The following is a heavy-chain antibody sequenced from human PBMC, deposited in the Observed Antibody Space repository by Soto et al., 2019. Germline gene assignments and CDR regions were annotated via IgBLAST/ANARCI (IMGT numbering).Heavy chain of an antibody. CDR1: GYTFTSYD. CDR2: MNPNSGNT. V-gene: IGHV1-8*01. J-gene: IGHJ6*02. CDR3: AGEGGRRMDV. D-gene: IGHD1-26*01. Sequence: QVQLVQSGAEVKKPGASVKVSCKASGYTFTSYDISWVRQATGQGLEWMGWMNPNSGNTGYAQKFQGRITMTRNTSIRTAYLELGSLGSEDTAGYYCAGEGGRRMDVWGQGTTVTVSS.